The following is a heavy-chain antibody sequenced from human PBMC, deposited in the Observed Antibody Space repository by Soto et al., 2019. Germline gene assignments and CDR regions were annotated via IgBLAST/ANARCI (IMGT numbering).Heavy chain of an antibody. D-gene: IGHD2-15*01. CDR1: GFTFSDYA. CDR2: IGGDGGSP. Sequence: TVGSLRLSCAASGFTFSDYAMSWVRQAPGKGLEWVSVIGGDGGSPYYADSVKGRFTVSRDNSKNTLYLQMNSLRAEDTAVYYCAKAPGYCSGGSCSYWGQGTLVTVSS. CDR3: AKAPGYCSGGSCSY. V-gene: IGHV3-23*01. J-gene: IGHJ4*02.